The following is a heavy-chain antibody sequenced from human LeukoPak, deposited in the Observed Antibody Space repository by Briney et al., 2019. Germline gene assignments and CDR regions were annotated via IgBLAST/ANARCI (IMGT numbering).Heavy chain of an antibody. CDR3: AARIAAAGTSDY. CDR1: RFTFTDYW. V-gene: IGHV3-7*01. D-gene: IGHD6-13*01. Sequence: PGGSLRLSCAASRFTFTDYWMSWVRQVPGKGLEWVANIKRDGSEKYYVDSVKGRFTISRDNAKNSLYLQMNSLRTEDTAVYYCAARIAAAGTSDYWGQGTLVTVSS. J-gene: IGHJ4*02. CDR2: IKRDGSEK.